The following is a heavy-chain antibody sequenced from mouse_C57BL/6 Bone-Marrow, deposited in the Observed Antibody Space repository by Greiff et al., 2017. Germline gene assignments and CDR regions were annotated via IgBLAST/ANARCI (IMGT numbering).Heavy chain of an antibody. CDR1: GYAFTNYL. CDR2: INPGSGGT. CDR3: ARSKNWDSWFAY. J-gene: IGHJ3*01. Sequence: QVQLQQSGAELVRPGTSVKVSCKASGYAFTNYLIEWVKQRPGQGLEWIGVINPGSGGTNYYEKFKGKATLTADTSSSTAYMQLSSLTSEASAVYFGARSKNWDSWFAYWGQGTLVTVSA. V-gene: IGHV1-54*01. D-gene: IGHD4-1*01.